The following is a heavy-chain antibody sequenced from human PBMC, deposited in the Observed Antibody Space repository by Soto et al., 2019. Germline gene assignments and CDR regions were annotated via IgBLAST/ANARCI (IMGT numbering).Heavy chain of an antibody. CDR2: MSPDSGDT. V-gene: IGHV1-8*01. CDR3: ARVYYDSSGYYRPAEYFQR. J-gene: IGHJ1*01. Sequence: ASVKVSCKASGYTLPFTNYDIVWVRQTTGQGLEWVGRMSPDSGDTAYAGKFQGRVTITRDTSASTAYMELSSLRSEDTAVYYCARVYYDSSGYYRPAEYFQRWGQGTLVTVS. CDR1: GYTLPFTNYD. D-gene: IGHD3-22*01.